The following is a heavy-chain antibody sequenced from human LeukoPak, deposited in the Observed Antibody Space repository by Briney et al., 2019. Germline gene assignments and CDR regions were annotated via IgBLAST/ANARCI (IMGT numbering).Heavy chain of an antibody. CDR1: GFTFSSYA. CDR2: ISGSGGST. Sequence: PGGSLRLSCAASGFTFSSYAMSWVRQAPGKGLEWVSAISGSGGSTCYADSVKGRFTISRDNAKNSLYLQMNSLRAEDTAVYYCARGSDGAFDIWGQGTMVTVSS. J-gene: IGHJ3*02. D-gene: IGHD5-24*01. V-gene: IGHV3-23*01. CDR3: ARGSDGAFDI.